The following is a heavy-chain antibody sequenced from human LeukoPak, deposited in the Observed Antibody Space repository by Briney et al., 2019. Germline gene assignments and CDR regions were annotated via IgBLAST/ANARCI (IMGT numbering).Heavy chain of an antibody. J-gene: IGHJ4*02. CDR2: ISGSGGST. D-gene: IGHD3-22*01. V-gene: IGHV3-23*01. Sequence: GGSLRLSCAASGFTFSSYAMSWVRQAPGKGLEWVSAISGSGGSTYYADSMKGRFTISRDNAKNLLYLQMNSLRAEDTAVYYCASSPYDSSGILDYWGQGTLVTVSS. CDR3: ASSPYDSSGILDY. CDR1: GFTFSSYA.